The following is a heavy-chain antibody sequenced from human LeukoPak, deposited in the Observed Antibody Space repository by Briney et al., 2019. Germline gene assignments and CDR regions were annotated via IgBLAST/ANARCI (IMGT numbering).Heavy chain of an antibody. Sequence: GESLKISCKGSGYSFTSYWIGWVRQMPGKGLEWMGIIYPGDSDTGYSPSFQGQVTISADKSISTAYLQWSSLKASDTAMYYCARARGYCSGGSCSPYYYYGMDVWGQGTTVTVSS. CDR2: IYPGDSDT. J-gene: IGHJ6*02. CDR3: ARARGYCSGGSCSPYYYYGMDV. V-gene: IGHV5-51*01. CDR1: GYSFTSYW. D-gene: IGHD2-15*01.